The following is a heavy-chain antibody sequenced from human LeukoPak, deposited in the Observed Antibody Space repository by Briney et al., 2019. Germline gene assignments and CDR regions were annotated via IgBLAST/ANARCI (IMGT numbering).Heavy chain of an antibody. Sequence: SGTLSLTCAVSGGSISSSNWWSWVRQPPGKGLEWIGEIYHSGSTNYNPSLKSRVTISVDKSKNQFSLKLSSVTAADTAVYYCATIVGATNYYYYYMDVWGKGTTVTVSS. D-gene: IGHD1-26*01. V-gene: IGHV4-4*02. J-gene: IGHJ6*03. CDR3: ATIVGATNYYYYYMDV. CDR2: IYHSGST. CDR1: GGSISSSNW.